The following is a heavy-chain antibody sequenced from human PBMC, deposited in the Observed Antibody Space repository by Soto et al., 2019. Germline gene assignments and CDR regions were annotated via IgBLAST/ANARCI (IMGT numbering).Heavy chain of an antibody. Sequence: QLQLQESGPGLVKPSETLSLTCTVSGGSISSPSSYWGWIRQPPGKGMEWIGSKYYSGSTYYNPTLQSSVNISVDMSKNQFSLELNSVTAADTAVFYCVIMPGYWGQGTLVTVSS. CDR2: KYYSGST. J-gene: IGHJ4*02. CDR1: GGSISSPSSY. V-gene: IGHV4-39*01. D-gene: IGHD2-2*01. CDR3: VIMPGY.